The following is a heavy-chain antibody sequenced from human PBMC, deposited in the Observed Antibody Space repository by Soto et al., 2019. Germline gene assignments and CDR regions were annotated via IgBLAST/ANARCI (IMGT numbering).Heavy chain of an antibody. CDR1: GFTLRISA. CDR2: ISYDGSNK. V-gene: IGHV3-30-3*02. D-gene: IGHD1-26*01. CDR3: SNHAGGAPN. J-gene: IGHJ4*02. Sequence: GGPLRLSCAASGFTLRISAMHWVRQAPGKGLEWVAVISYDGSNKYSADSVRGRFSVSRDSSKNTLYLQMNSLRAEDTAVYYCSNHAGGAPNWGQGTQVTVSS.